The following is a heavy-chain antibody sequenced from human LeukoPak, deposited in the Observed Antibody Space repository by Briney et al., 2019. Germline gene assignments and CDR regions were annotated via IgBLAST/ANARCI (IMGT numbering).Heavy chain of an antibody. CDR1: GYTFTSYY. D-gene: IGHD6-6*01. CDR2: INPSGGST. Sequence: ASVKVSCKASGYTFTSYYMHWVRQAPGQGLEWMGIINPSGGSTSYAQKFQGRVTMTRDTSTSTVYMELSSLRSEDTAVYYCARISIAARLWVFFDYWGQGPLVTVSS. V-gene: IGHV1-46*01. CDR3: ARISIAARLWVFFDY. J-gene: IGHJ4*02.